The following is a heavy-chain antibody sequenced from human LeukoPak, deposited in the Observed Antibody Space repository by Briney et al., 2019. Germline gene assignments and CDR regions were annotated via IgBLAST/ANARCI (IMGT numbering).Heavy chain of an antibody. J-gene: IGHJ4*02. Sequence: GGSLRLSCAASGFTFSSYSMNWVRQAPGKGLEWVSSISSSSSYIYYADSVKGRFTISRDNAKNSLYLQMNSLRAEDTAVYYCARVADWLTGYYDYWGQGTLVTVSS. CDR3: ARVADWLTGYYDY. CDR1: GFTFSSYS. D-gene: IGHD3-9*01. CDR2: ISSSSSYI. V-gene: IGHV3-21*01.